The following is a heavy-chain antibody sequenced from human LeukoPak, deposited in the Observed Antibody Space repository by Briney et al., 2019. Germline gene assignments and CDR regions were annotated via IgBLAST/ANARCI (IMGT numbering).Heavy chain of an antibody. CDR3: ARDGNYYDSSGYPNDAFDI. CDR2: INPNSGGT. V-gene: IGHV1-2*02. CDR1: GYTFTSYG. J-gene: IGHJ3*02. D-gene: IGHD3-22*01. Sequence: ASVKVSCKASGYTFTSYGISWVRQAPGQGLEWMGWINPNSGGTNYAQKFQGRVTMTRDTSISTAYVDLSRLRSDDTAVYYCARDGNYYDSSGYPNDAFDIWRQGTMVTVSS.